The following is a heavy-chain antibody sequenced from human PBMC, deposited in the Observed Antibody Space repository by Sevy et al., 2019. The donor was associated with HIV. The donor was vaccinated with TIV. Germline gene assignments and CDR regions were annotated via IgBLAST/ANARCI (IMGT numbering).Heavy chain of an antibody. CDR3: TGRDYYYAMDV. J-gene: IGHJ6*02. V-gene: IGHV3-49*04. Sequence: GGSLRLSCTSSGFSFGDFAMSWVRQAPGKGLEWVGFIGNKEYGGTTDYAACVKGRFTISRDDSKSIAYLQMNSLKSEDTAVYYCTGRDYYYAMDVWGQGTTVTVSS. CDR2: IGNKEYGGTT. CDR1: GFSFGDFA.